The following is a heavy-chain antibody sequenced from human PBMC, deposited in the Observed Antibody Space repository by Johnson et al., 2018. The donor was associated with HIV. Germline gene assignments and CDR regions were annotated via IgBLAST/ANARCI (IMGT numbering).Heavy chain of an antibody. CDR3: ARGIIVSPDAFDF. CDR2: ISYDGSNK. D-gene: IGHD5/OR15-5a*01. Sequence: QVQLVESGGGVVQPGRSLRLSCVVSGFTFSSYDIDWVRQAPGKGLEWLAAISYDGSNKFYADSVQGRFTISRDNSKNTLYLQMNSLRREDTAVYYCARGIIVSPDAFDFWGLGTRVTVSS. CDR1: GFTFSSYD. V-gene: IGHV3-30*04. J-gene: IGHJ3*01.